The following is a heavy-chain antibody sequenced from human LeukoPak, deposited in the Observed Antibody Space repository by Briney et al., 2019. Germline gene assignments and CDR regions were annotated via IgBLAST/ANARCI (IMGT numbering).Heavy chain of an antibody. Sequence: PGVSLRLSCAAPGFTFRSYEMNWVRQAPGKGLEWISYISSSGSTIYYADSVKGRFTISRDNDKNSLYLHMNSLRAEDTAVYYCARSSGWYGWGQGTLVTVSS. J-gene: IGHJ4*02. V-gene: IGHV3-48*03. CDR1: GFTFRSYE. CDR3: ARSSGWYG. D-gene: IGHD6-19*01. CDR2: ISSSGSTI.